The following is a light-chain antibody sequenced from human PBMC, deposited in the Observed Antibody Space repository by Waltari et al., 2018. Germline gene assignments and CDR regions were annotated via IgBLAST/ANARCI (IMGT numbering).Light chain of an antibody. V-gene: IGLV2-8*01. CDR2: EVT. Sequence: QSALTQPPSASGSPGQSVTIPCTGTSSDVGAYNYVSWYQQHPGKGPKRMIYEVTKRPPGVPDRFSGSKSGNTASLTVSGLQAEDEADYYCTSYAGSKNVFGTGTKVTVL. CDR3: TSYAGSKNV. CDR1: SSDVGAYNY. J-gene: IGLJ1*01.